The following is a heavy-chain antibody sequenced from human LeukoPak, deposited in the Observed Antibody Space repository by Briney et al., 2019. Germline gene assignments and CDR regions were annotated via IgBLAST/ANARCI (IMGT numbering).Heavy chain of an antibody. CDR1: GYTLTELS. V-gene: IGHV1-24*01. Sequence: ASVKVSCKVSGYTLTELSMHWVRQAPGKGLEWMGGFDPEDGETIYAQKFQGRVTMTEDTSTDTAYMELSSLRSEDTAVYYCARGIAAAGPSNLYFDYWGQGTLVTVSS. CDR3: ARGIAAAGPSNLYFDY. J-gene: IGHJ4*02. CDR2: FDPEDGET. D-gene: IGHD6-13*01.